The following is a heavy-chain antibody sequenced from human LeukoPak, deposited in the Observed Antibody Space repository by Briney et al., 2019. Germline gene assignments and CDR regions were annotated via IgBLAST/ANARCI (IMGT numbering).Heavy chain of an antibody. J-gene: IGHJ4*02. CDR3: ARIYGGTFDY. Sequence: PGGSLRLSCAASGFTFSSYWMHWVRQVPGKGLVWVSRTNSDGSTTSYADYVKGRFTISRDNAKNTMYLQMNSLRGEDTAVYYCARIYGGTFDYWGQGTLVTVSS. CDR2: TNSDGSTT. D-gene: IGHD4-23*01. CDR1: GFTFSSYW. V-gene: IGHV3-74*01.